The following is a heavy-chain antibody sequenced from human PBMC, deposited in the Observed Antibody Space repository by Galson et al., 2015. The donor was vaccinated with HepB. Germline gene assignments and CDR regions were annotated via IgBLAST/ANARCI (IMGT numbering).Heavy chain of an antibody. CDR2: ISGYNGNK. CDR1: GYTFTKYG. J-gene: IGHJ4*02. Sequence: SVKVSCKASGYTFTKYGISWVRQAPGQGLEWMGWISGYNGNKNYAQKLQGRVTMTTDTSTGTAYMELRSLRSDDTAVYYCARGGGLYSSSSVYFDYWGRGTLVTVSS. CDR3: ARGGGLYSSSSVYFDY. D-gene: IGHD6-6*01. V-gene: IGHV1-18*01.